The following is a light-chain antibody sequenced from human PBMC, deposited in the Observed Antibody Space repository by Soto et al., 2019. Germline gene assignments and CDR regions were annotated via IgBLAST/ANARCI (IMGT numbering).Light chain of an antibody. V-gene: IGKV3-20*01. CDR3: QQYGSSRALT. CDR2: GAS. Sequence: EIVLTQSPGTLSLSPGERATLSCTASQSVSSSYLAWYQQKPGQAPRLLIYGASSRATGIPDRFSGSGSGTDFTLTISRLEPEDFAVYYCQQYGSSRALTFGGGTKVEIK. J-gene: IGKJ4*01. CDR1: QSVSSSY.